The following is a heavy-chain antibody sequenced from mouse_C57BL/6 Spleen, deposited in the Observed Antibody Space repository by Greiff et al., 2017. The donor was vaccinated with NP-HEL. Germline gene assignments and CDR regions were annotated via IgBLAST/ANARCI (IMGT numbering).Heavy chain of an antibody. J-gene: IGHJ4*01. CDR3: ARDQSNYDAMDY. CDR2: ISDGGSYT. V-gene: IGHV5-4*01. Sequence: DVMLVESGGGLVKPGGSLKLSCAASGFTFSSYAMSWVRQTPEKRLEWVATISDGGSYTYYPDNVKGRFTISRDNAKNNLYLQMSHLKSEDTAMYYCARDQSNYDAMDYWGQGTSVTVSS. D-gene: IGHD2-5*01. CDR1: GFTFSSYA.